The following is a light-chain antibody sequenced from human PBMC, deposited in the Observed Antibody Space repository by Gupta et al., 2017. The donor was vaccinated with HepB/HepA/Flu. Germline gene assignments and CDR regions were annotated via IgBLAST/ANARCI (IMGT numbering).Light chain of an antibody. Sequence: ELVLPQSPGTLSLSPGERATLSCRARQSVSSSYLAWYQQKPGQAPRLLLYGASSRATGIPDRFSGSGSGTDFTLTISSLEPEDFAVYYCQQYCSAPPTFGAGTKVEI. CDR2: GAS. V-gene: IGKV3-20*01. J-gene: IGKJ4*01. CDR1: QSVSSSY. CDR3: QQYCSAPPT.